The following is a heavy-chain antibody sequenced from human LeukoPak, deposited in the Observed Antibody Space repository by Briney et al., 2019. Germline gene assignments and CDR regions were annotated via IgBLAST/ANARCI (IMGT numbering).Heavy chain of an antibody. CDR2: INPNSGGT. V-gene: IGHV1-2*02. D-gene: IGHD3-22*01. Sequence: ASVKVSCKASGYTFTGYYMHWVRQAPGQGLEWMGWINPNSGGTNYAQKLQGRVTMTTDTSTSTAYMELRSLRSDDTAVYYCAGVLNDYYDSSGQYYYYYGMGVWGQGTTVTVSS. CDR3: AGVLNDYYDSSGQYYYYYGMGV. CDR1: GYTFTGYY. J-gene: IGHJ6*02.